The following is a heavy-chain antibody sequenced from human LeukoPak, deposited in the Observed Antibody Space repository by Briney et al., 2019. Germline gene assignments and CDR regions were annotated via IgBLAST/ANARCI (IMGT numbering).Heavy chain of an antibody. D-gene: IGHD6-13*01. J-gene: IGHJ4*02. CDR3: AKDRGYSSNPYYFDY. V-gene: IGHV4-39*07. Sequence: SETLSLTCTVSGGSISSSSYYWGWIRQPPGKGLEWIGSIYYSGSTYYNPSLKSRVTISVDTSKNQFSLKLSSVTAADTAVYYCAKDRGYSSNPYYFDYWGQGTLVTVSS. CDR2: IYYSGST. CDR1: GGSISSSSYY.